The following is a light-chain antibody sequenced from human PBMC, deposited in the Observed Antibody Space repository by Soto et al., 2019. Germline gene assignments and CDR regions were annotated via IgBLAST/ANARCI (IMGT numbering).Light chain of an antibody. CDR3: QQYNSYPYT. J-gene: IGKJ2*01. CDR1: QSISSW. V-gene: IGKV1-5*03. Sequence: DIPMTQSPSTLSASVGDRVTITCRASQSISSWLAWYQQKPGKAPKVLIYKASSLESGGPSRFSGGGSGTEFTLTIGSLQPDDFATYYCQQYNSYPYTFGQGTKLEIK. CDR2: KAS.